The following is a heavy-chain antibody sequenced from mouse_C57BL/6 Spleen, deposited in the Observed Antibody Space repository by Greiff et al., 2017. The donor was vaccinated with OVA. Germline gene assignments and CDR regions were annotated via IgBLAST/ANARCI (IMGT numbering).Heavy chain of an antibody. V-gene: IGHV5-17*01. CDR1: GFTFSDYG. Sequence: DVQLVESGGGLVKPGGSLKLSCAASGFTFSDYGMHWVRQAPEKGLEWVAYISSGSSTIYYADTVKGRFTISRDNAKNTLFLQMTSLRSEDTAMYYCARGDYAYYYAMDYWGQGTSVTVSS. CDR2: ISSGSSTI. J-gene: IGHJ4*01. D-gene: IGHD2-4*01. CDR3: ARGDYAYYYAMDY.